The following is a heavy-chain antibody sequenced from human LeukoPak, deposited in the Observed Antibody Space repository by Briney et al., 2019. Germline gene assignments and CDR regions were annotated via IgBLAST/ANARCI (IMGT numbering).Heavy chain of an antibody. Sequence: GGSLRLSCAASGFTFSNSDMNWVHQAPGKGLEWVSGVSWNGSRTHYADSVKGQFIISRDNAKNSLYLQMNSLRAEDTAVYYCAELGITMIGGVWGKGTTVTISS. CDR1: GFTFSNSD. J-gene: IGHJ6*04. V-gene: IGHV3-35*02. CDR3: AELGITMIGGV. D-gene: IGHD3-10*02. CDR2: VSWNGSRT.